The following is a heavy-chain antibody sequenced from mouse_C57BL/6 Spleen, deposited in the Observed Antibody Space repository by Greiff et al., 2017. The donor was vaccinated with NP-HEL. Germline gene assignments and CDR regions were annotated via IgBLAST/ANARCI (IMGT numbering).Heavy chain of an antibody. V-gene: IGHV1-15*01. Sequence: VQVVESGAELVRPGASVTLSCKASGYTFTDYEMHWVKQTPVHGLEWIGAIDPETGGTAYNQKFKGKAILTADKSSSTAYMELRSLTSEDSAVYYCTRKGIYYGNYSHAMDYWGQGTSVTVSS. J-gene: IGHJ4*01. D-gene: IGHD2-1*01. CDR2: IDPETGGT. CDR1: GYTFTDYE. CDR3: TRKGIYYGNYSHAMDY.